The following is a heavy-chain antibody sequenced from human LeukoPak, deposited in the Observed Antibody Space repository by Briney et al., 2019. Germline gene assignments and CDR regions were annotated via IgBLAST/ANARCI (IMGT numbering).Heavy chain of an antibody. V-gene: IGHV1-2*04. CDR3: ARGITGTTFPDY. D-gene: IGHD1-20*01. J-gene: IGHJ4*02. Sequence: ASVKVSCRASGYTFTGYYMHWVRQAPGQGLEWMGWINPNSGGTNYAQKFQGWVTMTRDTSISTAYMELSRLRSDDTAVYYCARGITGTTFPDYWGQGTLVTVSS. CDR2: INPNSGGT. CDR1: GYTFTGYY.